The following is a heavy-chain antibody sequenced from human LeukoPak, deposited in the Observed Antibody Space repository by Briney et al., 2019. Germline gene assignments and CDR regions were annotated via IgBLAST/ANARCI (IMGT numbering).Heavy chain of an antibody. CDR1: GGSISSYY. CDR3: ASTSITGDEDY. D-gene: IGHD7-27*01. Sequence: SETLSLTCTVSGGSISSYYWSWIRQPPGKGLEWIGYIYYSGSTYYNPSLKSRVTISVDTSKNQFSLKLSSVTAADTAVYYCASTSITGDEDYWGQGTLVTVSS. V-gene: IGHV4-59*12. CDR2: IYYSGST. J-gene: IGHJ4*02.